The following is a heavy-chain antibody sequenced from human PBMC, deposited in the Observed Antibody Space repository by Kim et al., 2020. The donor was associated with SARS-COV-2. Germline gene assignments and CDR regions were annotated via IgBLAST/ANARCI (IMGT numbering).Heavy chain of an antibody. CDR3: ARTSYYYGSGSYYPPGGYSWFDP. V-gene: IGHV1-69*13. CDR2: IIPIFGTA. Sequence: SVKVSCKASGGTFSSYAISWVRQAPGQGLEWMGGIIPIFGTANYAQKFQGRVTITADESTSTAYMELSSLRSEDTAVYYCARTSYYYGSGSYYPPGGYSWFDPWGQGTLVTVSS. J-gene: IGHJ5*02. CDR1: GGTFSSYA. D-gene: IGHD3-10*01.